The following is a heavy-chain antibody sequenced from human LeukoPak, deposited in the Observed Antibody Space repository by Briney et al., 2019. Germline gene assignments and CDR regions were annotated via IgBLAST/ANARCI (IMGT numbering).Heavy chain of an antibody. J-gene: IGHJ5*02. D-gene: IGHD6-13*01. CDR3: ARDLGQQVVRGIDP. V-gene: IGHV3-33*01. CDR2: VWYDGSDK. CDR1: GLTFNNYG. Sequence: GGSLRLSCAASGLTFNNYGMHWVRQVAGKGLEWVAVVWYDGSDKHYADSVRGRFTISRDNSKNTLYLQMNNLRAEDTAVYYCARDLGQQVVRGIDPWGQGTLVTVSS.